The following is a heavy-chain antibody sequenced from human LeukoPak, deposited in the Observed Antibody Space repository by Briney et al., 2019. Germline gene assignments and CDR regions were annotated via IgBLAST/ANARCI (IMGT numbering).Heavy chain of an antibody. CDR1: GFTFSSYA. Sequence: PGGSLRLSCAASGFTFSSYAMSWVRQAPGKGLEWVSAISGSGGSTYYAGSVKGRFTISRDNSKNTLYLQMNSLRAEDTAVYYCAKDPRNSGSYHGEVYWGQGTLVTVSS. V-gene: IGHV3-23*01. CDR3: AKDPRNSGSYHGEVY. J-gene: IGHJ4*02. CDR2: ISGSGGST. D-gene: IGHD1-26*01.